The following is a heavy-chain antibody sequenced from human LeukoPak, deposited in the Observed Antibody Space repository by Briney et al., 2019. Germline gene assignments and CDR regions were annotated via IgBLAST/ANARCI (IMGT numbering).Heavy chain of an antibody. Sequence: SETLSLTCTVSGGSISSSSYYWGWIRQPPGKGLEWIGSIYYSGSTYYNPSLKSRVTISVDTSKNQFSLKLSSVTAADTAVYYCARHITMVRGGLRSTSFDYWGQGTLVTVSS. V-gene: IGHV4-39*01. CDR1: GGSISSSSYY. J-gene: IGHJ4*02. D-gene: IGHD3-10*01. CDR3: ARHITMVRGGLRSTSFDY. CDR2: IYYSGST.